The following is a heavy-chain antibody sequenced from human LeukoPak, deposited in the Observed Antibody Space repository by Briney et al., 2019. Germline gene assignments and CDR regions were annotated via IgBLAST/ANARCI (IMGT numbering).Heavy chain of an antibody. CDR1: GGSLSGYY. V-gene: IGHV4-34*01. D-gene: IGHD6-19*01. Sequence: SETLSLTCAVYGGSLSGYYWSWIRQPPGKGLEWIGEINHGGSTNYNPSLKSRVTISVDTSKNQFSLKLTFVTAADTAVYYCARGMAVAGRGNWFDPWGQGTLVTVSS. CDR2: INHGGST. CDR3: ARGMAVAGRGNWFDP. J-gene: IGHJ5*02.